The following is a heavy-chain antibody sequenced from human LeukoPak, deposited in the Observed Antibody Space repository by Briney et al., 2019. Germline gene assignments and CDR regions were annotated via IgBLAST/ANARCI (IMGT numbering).Heavy chain of an antibody. CDR2: LSTEDERT. J-gene: IGHJ4*02. V-gene: IGHV3-64D*09. D-gene: IGHD4-23*01. CDR3: VKSGNSYFGH. Sequence: GGSLRLSCSGSGFIFSSYTMYWVRQAPGKGLEYVSGLSTEDERTYYAGAVEDRFIISRDNSKTTLYLQMSGLRPEDTAVYYCVKSGNSYFGHWGQGTLVTVSS. CDR1: GFIFSSYT.